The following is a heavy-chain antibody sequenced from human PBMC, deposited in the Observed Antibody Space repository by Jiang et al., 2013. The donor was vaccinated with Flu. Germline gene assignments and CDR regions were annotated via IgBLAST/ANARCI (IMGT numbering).Heavy chain of an antibody. V-gene: IGHV5-51*01. CDR2: IYPPDSHT. D-gene: IGHD3-3*01. CDR1: GYIFTDYL. Sequence: PGQSLKISCKVSGYIFTDYLIAWVRQMPGRGLECMGIIYPPDSHTRYSPSFEGQVTISFDKSINTAYLHWSGLKASDTAMYYCAIMLASQTYDFWSGYSVPFDYWGQGTLVTVSS. J-gene: IGHJ4*02. CDR3: AIMLASQTYDFWSGYSVPFDY.